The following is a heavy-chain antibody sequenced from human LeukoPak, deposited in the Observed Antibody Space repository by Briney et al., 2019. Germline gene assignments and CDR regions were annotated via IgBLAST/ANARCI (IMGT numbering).Heavy chain of an antibody. CDR3: ARQTYYYDSSGYYYMRFDY. Sequence: SETLSLTCTVSGGSISSYYWSWIQQPPGKGLEWIGYIYYSGSTNHNPSLKSRVTISVDTSKNQFSLKLSSVTAADTAVYYCARQTYYYDSSGYYYMRFDYWGQGTLVTVSS. CDR1: GGSISSYY. D-gene: IGHD3-22*01. CDR2: IYYSGST. J-gene: IGHJ4*02. V-gene: IGHV4-59*08.